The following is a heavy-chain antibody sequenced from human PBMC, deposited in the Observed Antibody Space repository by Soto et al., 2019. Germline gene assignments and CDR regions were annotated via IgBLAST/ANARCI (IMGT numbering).Heavy chain of an antibody. V-gene: IGHV1-8*01. J-gene: IGHJ5*02. CDR3: GRGRRYCSGGSCYYNWFDP. Sequence: ASVKVSCKASGYTFTSYDINWVRQATGQGLEWMGWMNPNSGNTGYARKFQGRVTMTRNTSISTAYMELSSLRSEDTAVYYCGRGRRYCSGGSCYYNWFDPWGQGILVTVSS. CDR2: MNPNSGNT. CDR1: GYTFTSYD. D-gene: IGHD2-15*01.